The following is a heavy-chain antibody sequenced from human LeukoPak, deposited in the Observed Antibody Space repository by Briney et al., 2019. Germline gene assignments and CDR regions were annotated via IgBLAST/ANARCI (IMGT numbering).Heavy chain of an antibody. CDR3: AKSHATGYYYYYMDV. V-gene: IGHV3-43D*03. J-gene: IGHJ6*03. CDR1: GFTFDDYA. CDR2: ISWDGGST. Sequence: GRSLRLSCAASGFTFDDYAMHWVRQAPGKGLEWVSLISWDGGSTYYADSVKGRFTISRDNSKNSLYLQMNSLRAEDTALYYCAKSHATGYYYYYMDVWGKGTTVTVSS. D-gene: IGHD1-1*01.